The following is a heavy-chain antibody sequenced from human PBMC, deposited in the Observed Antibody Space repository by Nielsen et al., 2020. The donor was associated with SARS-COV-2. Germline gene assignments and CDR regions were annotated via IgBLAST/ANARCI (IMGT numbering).Heavy chain of an antibody. CDR3: ARDSVGGYYYYYYYMDV. CDR1: GFTFSSYG. CDR2: IWYDGSNK. Sequence: GESLKISCAASGFTFSSYGMHWVRQAPGKGLEWVAVIWYDGSNKYYADSVKGRFTISRDNSKNTLYLQMNSLRAEDTAVYYCARDSVGGYYYYYYYMDVWGKGTTVTVSS. V-gene: IGHV3-33*01. J-gene: IGHJ6*03. D-gene: IGHD1-26*01.